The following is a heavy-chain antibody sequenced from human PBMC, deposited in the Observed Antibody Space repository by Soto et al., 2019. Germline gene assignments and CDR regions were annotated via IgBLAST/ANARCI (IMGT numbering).Heavy chain of an antibody. D-gene: IGHD3-10*01. CDR2: ISPHKDNT. J-gene: IGHJ4*02. CDR3: ARDLDGSGSYYTNY. CDR1: GYTFSSIG. V-gene: IGHV1-18*01. Sequence: ASVKVSCKTSGYTFSSIGISWVRQAPGQGLEWMGWISPHKDNTYYAQRLQGRVTMTTDTSTSTAYMELRSLRSDDTAVYFCARDLDGSGSYYTNYWGQGTLVTVSS.